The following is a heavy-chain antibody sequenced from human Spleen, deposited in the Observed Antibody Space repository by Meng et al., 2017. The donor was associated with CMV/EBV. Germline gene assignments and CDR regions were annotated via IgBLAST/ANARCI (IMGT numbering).Heavy chain of an antibody. CDR3: ARGVAESLGWEMGY. J-gene: IGHJ4*02. CDR2: IDSDGRDI. Sequence: VRLVGSGGGLVPPGGSLRLSCAVSGFTLRRYWMHWVRQAPGKGLEWVSRIDSDGRDITYADSVRGRFTISRDDAKNTLYLQMNSLRVEDTAVYYCARGVAESLGWEMGYWGQGTLVTVSS. V-gene: IGHV3-74*03. CDR1: GFTLRRYW. D-gene: IGHD1-26*01.